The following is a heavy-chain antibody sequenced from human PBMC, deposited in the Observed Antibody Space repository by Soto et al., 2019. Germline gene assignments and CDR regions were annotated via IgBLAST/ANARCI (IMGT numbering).Heavy chain of an antibody. CDR1: GFSFSNYG. V-gene: IGHV3-30*18. CDR2: ISFDGNNK. J-gene: IGHJ4*02. CDR3: AKERLRSGTPFDN. D-gene: IGHD1-26*01. Sequence: GGSLRLSCTASGFSFSNYGMIWVRQAPGKGLEWVAFISFDGNNKKFADPVKGRFTISRDDSKNTLFLQMNNLKVQDTALYFCAKERLRSGTPFDNWGQGTLVTVSS.